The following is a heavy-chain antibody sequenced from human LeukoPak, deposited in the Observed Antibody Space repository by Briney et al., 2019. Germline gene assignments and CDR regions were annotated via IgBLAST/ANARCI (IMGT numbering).Heavy chain of an antibody. CDR2: ISWNSGSI. D-gene: IGHD3-10*01. J-gene: IGHJ4*02. CDR3: VKAFNFYDSGSRFDH. CDR1: GFTFDDHA. Sequence: GRSLRLSCAASGFTFDDHAMHWVRQAPGKGLEWVSGISWNSGSIGYADSVKGRFTISRDNAKNSLYLQMNSLRPEDTALYYCVKAFNFYDSGSRFDHWGQGTLVTVSS. V-gene: IGHV3-9*01.